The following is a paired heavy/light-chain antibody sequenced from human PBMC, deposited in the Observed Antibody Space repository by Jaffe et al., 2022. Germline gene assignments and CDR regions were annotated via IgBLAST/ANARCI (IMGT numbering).Light chain of an antibody. CDR2: GAS. Sequence: EIVLTQSPGTLSLSPGERATLSCRASQSVSSSYLAWYQQKPGQAPRLLIYGASSRATGIPDRFSGSGSGTDFTLTISRLEPEDFAVYYCQQYGSSPPFGQGTKVEIK. V-gene: IGKV3-20*01. J-gene: IGKJ1*01. CDR3: QQYGSSPP. CDR1: QSVSSSY.
Heavy chain of an antibody. V-gene: IGHV1-69*01. CDR1: GGTFSSYA. J-gene: IGHJ6*03. Sequence: QVQLVQSGAEVKKPGSSVKVSCKASGGTFSSYAISWVRQAPGQGLEWMGGIIPIFGTANYAQKFQGRVTITADESTSTAYMELSSLRSEDTAVYYCARSYYDILTGYYKNYYYYYMDVWGKGTTVTVSS. CDR3: ARSYYDILTGYYKNYYYYYMDV. D-gene: IGHD3-9*01. CDR2: IIPIFGTA.